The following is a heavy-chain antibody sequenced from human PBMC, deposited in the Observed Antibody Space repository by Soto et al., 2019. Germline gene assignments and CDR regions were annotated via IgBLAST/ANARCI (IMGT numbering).Heavy chain of an antibody. CDR3: ARHTPAISISDH. V-gene: IGHV4-39*01. CDR1: GGSISSGDYS. CDR2: IYYSGST. Sequence: SETLSLTCAVSGGSISSGDYSWGWIRQPPGKGLEWIGSIYYSGSTYYNPSLKSRVTISVDTSKNQFSLKLSSVTAADTAVYYCARHTPAISISDHWGQGTLVTVSS. J-gene: IGHJ4*02. D-gene: IGHD2-15*01.